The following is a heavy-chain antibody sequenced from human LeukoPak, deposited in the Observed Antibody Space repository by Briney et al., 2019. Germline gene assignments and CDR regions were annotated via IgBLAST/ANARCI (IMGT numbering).Heavy chain of an antibody. CDR2: ITVGGSNT. CDR1: GFPFSSYS. D-gene: IGHD5-18*01. V-gene: IGHV3-23*01. J-gene: IGHJ4*02. Sequence: AGASLRLFCAASGFPFSSYSIGWVRQAPGKGLELVAVITVGGSNTYYADSVKGRFTISRDNSKNTLYLQMNSLSTEDTAVYYCARAYTVMEVWGQGTMVTVSS. CDR3: ARAYTVMEV.